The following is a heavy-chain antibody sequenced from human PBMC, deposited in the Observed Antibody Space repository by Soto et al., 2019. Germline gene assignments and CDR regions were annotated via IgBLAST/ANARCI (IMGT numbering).Heavy chain of an antibody. J-gene: IGHJ3*01. V-gene: IGHV4-39*02. CDR2: IDYDGST. Sequence: QLQLQESGPGLVKPSETLSLTCSVSGGSITTSSYNWDWIRQPPGKGLEWIGTIDYDGSTSYNLSLKSQVTISVATSKNHFALKVTSVTAAGTAVYYCARFYGNAFDVWGRGTVVTVSS. CDR3: ARFYGNAFDV. D-gene: IGHD3-10*01. CDR1: GGSITTSSYN.